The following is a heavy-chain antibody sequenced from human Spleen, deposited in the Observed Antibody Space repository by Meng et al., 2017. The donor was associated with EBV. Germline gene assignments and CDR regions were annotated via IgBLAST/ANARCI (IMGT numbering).Heavy chain of an antibody. D-gene: IGHD2-21*01. CDR2: INDDGSST. J-gene: IGHJ4*02. V-gene: IGHV3-74*01. Sequence: GSGGGLVRPGGSLRLACAASGFTFGSYWMHWVRQAPGKGLVCVSHINDDGSSTSYADSVKGRFTISRDNAKNTLYLQMNNLRADDTAVYYCAKDCFGDKDSWGQGTLVTVSS. CDR1: GFTFGSYW. CDR3: AKDCFGDKDS.